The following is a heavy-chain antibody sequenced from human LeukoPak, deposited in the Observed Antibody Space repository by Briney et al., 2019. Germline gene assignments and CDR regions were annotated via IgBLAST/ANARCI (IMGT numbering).Heavy chain of an antibody. Sequence: GGSLRLSCAASGFTFSSYWMSWVRQAPGKGLEWVAHIKQDGSEKNYVDSVKGRLTISRDNAKNSLLLQMDGLRVEDTAVYYCARDKMTGDSHFDYWGQGTLVTVSS. J-gene: IGHJ4*02. D-gene: IGHD7-27*01. CDR1: GFTFSSYW. V-gene: IGHV3-7*01. CDR3: ARDKMTGDSHFDY. CDR2: IKQDGSEK.